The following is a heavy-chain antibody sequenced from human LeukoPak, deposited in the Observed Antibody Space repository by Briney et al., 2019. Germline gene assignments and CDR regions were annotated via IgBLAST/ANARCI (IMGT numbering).Heavy chain of an antibody. CDR2: ISRSGGST. CDR3: ATDPTPRITMVREDLFDY. V-gene: IGHV3-23*01. CDR1: GFTFSSYA. D-gene: IGHD3-10*01. Sequence: GGSLRLSCAASGFTFSSYAMSWVRQAPGKGLEWVSAISRSGGSTYYADSVKGQFTISRDNSNNTLYLQMNSLRAEDTAVYYCATDPTPRITMVREDLFDYWGQGTLVTVSS. J-gene: IGHJ4*02.